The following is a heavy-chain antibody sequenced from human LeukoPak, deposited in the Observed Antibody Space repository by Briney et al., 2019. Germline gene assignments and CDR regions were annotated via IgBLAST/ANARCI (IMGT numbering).Heavy chain of an antibody. CDR3: ATGAGSYIYYYGMDV. CDR1: GYSFTSYW. V-gene: IGHV5-10-1*01. D-gene: IGHD1-26*01. J-gene: IGHJ6*04. CDR2: IDPSDSYT. Sequence: GESLKISCRGSGYSFTSYWISWVRQMPGKGLEWMGRIDPSDSYTNYSPSFQGHVTISADKSISTAYLQWSSLKASDTAMYYCATGAGSYIYYYGMDVWGKGTTVTVSS.